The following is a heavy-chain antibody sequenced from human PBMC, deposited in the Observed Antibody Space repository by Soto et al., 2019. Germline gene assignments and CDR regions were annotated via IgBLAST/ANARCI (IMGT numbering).Heavy chain of an antibody. CDR2: IYSGGGT. J-gene: IGHJ1*01. Sequence: EVQLVESGGGLVQPGGSLRLSCAASGFTVSSNYMSWVRQSPGKGLEWVSVIYSGGGTYYADSVKGRFTISRDNSKNTLYLQMNSLRAEATAVYYCARDLVGATNEYCQHWGQGTLVTGSS. V-gene: IGHV3-66*01. CDR3: ARDLVGATNEYCQH. D-gene: IGHD1-26*01. CDR1: GFTVSSNY.